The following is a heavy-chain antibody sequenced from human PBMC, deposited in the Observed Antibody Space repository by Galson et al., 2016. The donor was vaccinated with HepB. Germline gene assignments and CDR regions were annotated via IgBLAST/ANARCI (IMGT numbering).Heavy chain of an antibody. D-gene: IGHD7-27*01. V-gene: IGHV6-1*01. Sequence: CAISGDSVSSNSAGWYWFRQSPSRGLECLGRTFYRSDWQNDYAESVKSRITIKPDTSKNEFSLHLSSVTPEDTGVYYCARSYLLGRGFGWWGQGTLVTVSS. J-gene: IGHJ4*02. CDR3: ARSYLLGRGFGW. CDR2: TFYRSDWQN. CDR1: GDSVSSNSAG.